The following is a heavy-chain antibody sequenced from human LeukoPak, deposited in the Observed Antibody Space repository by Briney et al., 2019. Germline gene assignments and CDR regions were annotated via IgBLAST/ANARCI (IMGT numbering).Heavy chain of an antibody. D-gene: IGHD5-24*01. V-gene: IGHV3-21*01. CDR2: ITSSSTYI. Sequence: GGSLRLSCAASGFTFSTYSMNWVRQAPGKGLEWVSSITSSSTYIYYADSVKGRFTISRDNAKNSLFLQMNSLRAEDTAVYYCARHRDGYNFDYWGQGTLVTVSS. CDR3: ARHRDGYNFDY. CDR1: GFTFSTYS. J-gene: IGHJ4*02.